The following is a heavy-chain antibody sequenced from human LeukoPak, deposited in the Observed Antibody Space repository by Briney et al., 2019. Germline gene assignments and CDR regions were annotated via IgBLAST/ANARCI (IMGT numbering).Heavy chain of an antibody. CDR3: ARDGHSQDCYDSSGQNWFDP. Sequence: GASVKVSCKASGYTFTSYGISWVRQAPGQGLEWMGWISAYNGNTNYAQKLQGRVTMTTDTSASTAYMELRSLTSDVTAVYYCARDGHSQDCYDSSGQNWFDPWGQGTLVTVSS. CDR2: ISAYNGNT. V-gene: IGHV1-18*01. D-gene: IGHD3-22*01. CDR1: GYTFTSYG. J-gene: IGHJ5*02.